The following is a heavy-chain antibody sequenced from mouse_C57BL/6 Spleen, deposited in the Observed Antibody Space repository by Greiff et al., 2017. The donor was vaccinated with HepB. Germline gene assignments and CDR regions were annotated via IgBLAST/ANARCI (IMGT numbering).Heavy chain of an antibody. J-gene: IGHJ4*01. Sequence: EVQLVESGGGLVQPGGSLSLSCAASGFTFTDYYMSWVRQPPGKALEWLGFIRNKANGYTTEYSASVKGRFTISRDNSQSILYLQMNALRAEDSATYYCARSRPYYYAMDYWGQGTSVTVSS. CDR3: ARSRPYYYAMDY. CDR2: IRNKANGYTT. V-gene: IGHV7-3*01. CDR1: GFTFTDYY.